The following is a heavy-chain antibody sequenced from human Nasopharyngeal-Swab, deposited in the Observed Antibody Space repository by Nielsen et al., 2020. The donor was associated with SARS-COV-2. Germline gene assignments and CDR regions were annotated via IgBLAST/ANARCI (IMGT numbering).Heavy chain of an antibody. Sequence: GESLKISCKGSGYSFTNNWIGWVRQMPGKGLELMGIIYPGDSDTKYSPSLHGQVTISADKSSSTAYLQWSSLKASDSGMYYCARQSCSGGTCYSWWYFDLWGRGTLVTVSS. CDR3: ARQSCSGGTCYSWWYFDL. D-gene: IGHD2-15*01. J-gene: IGHJ2*01. CDR1: GYSFTNNW. V-gene: IGHV5-51*01. CDR2: IYPGDSDT.